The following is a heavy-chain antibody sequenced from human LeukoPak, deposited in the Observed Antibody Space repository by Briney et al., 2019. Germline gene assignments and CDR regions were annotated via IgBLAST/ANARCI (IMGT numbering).Heavy chain of an antibody. CDR3: AGVGVGCSSTSCWVYYGMDV. CDR2: LSYDGSNK. D-gene: IGHD2-2*01. CDR1: GFTFSSYG. J-gene: IGHJ6*02. V-gene: IGHV3-30-3*01. Sequence: GGSLRLSCAASGFTFSSYGMHWVRQAPGQGVGWVGVLSYDGSNKYYADSVKGRFTISRDNSKNTLYLQMNSLRAEDTAVYYCAGVGVGCSSTSCWVYYGMDVWGQGTTVTVSS.